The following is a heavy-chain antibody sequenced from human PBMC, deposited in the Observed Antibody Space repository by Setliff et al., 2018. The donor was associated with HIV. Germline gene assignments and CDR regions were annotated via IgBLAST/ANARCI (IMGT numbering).Heavy chain of an antibody. Sequence: SETLSLTCTVSDGSISSSNYYWGWIRQPPGKGPEWIGSIYYSGNAYYNPSLKSRVTISVDTSENQFSLKLSSVTAADTAVYYCATRNTLRYFEWLNYYYYYMDVWGKGTTVTVSS. CDR1: DGSISSSNYY. CDR3: ATRNTLRYFEWLNYYYYYMDV. V-gene: IGHV4-39*01. CDR2: IYYSGNA. J-gene: IGHJ6*03. D-gene: IGHD3-9*01.